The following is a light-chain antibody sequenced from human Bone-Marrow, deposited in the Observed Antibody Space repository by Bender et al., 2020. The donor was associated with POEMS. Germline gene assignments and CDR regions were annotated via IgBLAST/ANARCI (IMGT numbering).Light chain of an antibody. Sequence: SYVLTQPPSVSVAPGQTARITCGGNNIGTKSVHWYQQKPGQAPVLVVSDDRDRPSGIPERFSGSNSGNTATLTISRVEAGDEADYYCQVWDSSSDHPYVFGTGTQVTVL. V-gene: IGLV3-21*02. CDR1: NIGTKS. CDR3: QVWDSSSDHPYV. CDR2: DDR. J-gene: IGLJ1*01.